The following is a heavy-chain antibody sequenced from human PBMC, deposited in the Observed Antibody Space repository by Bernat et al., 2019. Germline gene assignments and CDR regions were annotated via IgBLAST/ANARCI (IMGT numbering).Heavy chain of an antibody. J-gene: IGHJ4*02. CDR3: ACMKIGYCGSTSCSIDY. Sequence: HVQLQESGPGLVKPSETLSLTCTVSGGSVSSGSYYWSWIRQPPGKGLEWIGYIYYSGNTNHNPSLKSRVTISTDTSKNQFSLRLSSVTAADTAVYYCACMKIGYCGSTSCSIDYWGQGTLVTVSS. V-gene: IGHV4-61*01. D-gene: IGHD2-2*01. CDR1: GGSVSSGSYY. CDR2: IYYSGNT.